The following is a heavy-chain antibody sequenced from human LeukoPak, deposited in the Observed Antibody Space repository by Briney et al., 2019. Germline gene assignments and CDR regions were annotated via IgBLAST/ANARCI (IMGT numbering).Heavy chain of an antibody. V-gene: IGHV4-59*01. Sequence: SETLSLTCTVSGGSISSYYWSWIRQPPGKGLEWIGHIYYGGSTTYNPYLTSRVTISVDTSKNQFSLKLTSVTAADTALYYCARDLRYSSGWSASGMDVWGKGTTVTISS. J-gene: IGHJ6*03. CDR1: GGSISSYY. CDR2: IYYGGST. CDR3: ARDLRYSSGWSASGMDV. D-gene: IGHD6-19*01.